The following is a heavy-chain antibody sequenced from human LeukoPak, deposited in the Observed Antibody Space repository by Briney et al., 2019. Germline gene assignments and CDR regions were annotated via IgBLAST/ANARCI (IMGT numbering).Heavy chain of an antibody. D-gene: IGHD2-2*01. J-gene: IGHJ4*02. Sequence: GGSLRLSCAASGFTFSSYGMHWVRQAPGKGLEWVAVISNDGSNKYYADSVKGRFTISRDNSKNTLYLQMNSLRAEDTAVYYCAKRYCSSTSCYYLDYWGQGTLVTVSS. CDR1: GFTFSSYG. CDR3: AKRYCSSTSCYYLDY. V-gene: IGHV3-30*18. CDR2: ISNDGSNK.